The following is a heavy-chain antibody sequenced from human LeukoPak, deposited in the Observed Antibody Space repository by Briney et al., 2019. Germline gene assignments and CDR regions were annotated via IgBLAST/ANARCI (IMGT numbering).Heavy chain of an antibody. Sequence: PGGSLRLYCAASGFTFSSYAMSWVRQAPGKGLEWVSAVSGSGGSTYYADSVKGRCIISRENSNNTLYPQMNSRRAEDTAVYYCAKGPFDFWSGYYRGDYFDYWGQGTLVTVSS. CDR3: AKGPFDFWSGYYRGDYFDY. CDR2: VSGSGGST. J-gene: IGHJ4*02. V-gene: IGHV3-23*01. CDR1: GFTFSSYA. D-gene: IGHD3-3*01.